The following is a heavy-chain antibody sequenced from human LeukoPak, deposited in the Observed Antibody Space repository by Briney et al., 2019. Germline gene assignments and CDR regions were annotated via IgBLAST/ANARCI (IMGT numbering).Heavy chain of an antibody. V-gene: IGHV4-34*01. CDR1: GWSFSGYY. CDR2: INHSGST. CDR3: ARVRRYYDSSGYFDY. Sequence: SETLFLTCGVYGWSFSGYYWSWIRQPPAKGLEWIGEINHSGSTNYNPSLKSRVTISVDTSKNQFSLKLSSVTAADTAVYYCARVRRYYDSSGYFDYWGQGTLVTVSS. J-gene: IGHJ4*02. D-gene: IGHD3-22*01.